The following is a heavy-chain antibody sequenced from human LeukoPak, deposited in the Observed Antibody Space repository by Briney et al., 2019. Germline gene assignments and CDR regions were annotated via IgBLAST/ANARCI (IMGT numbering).Heavy chain of an antibody. CDR1: GFTFSSYS. CDR3: IRDLFDDDSLDY. D-gene: IGHD3-16*01. J-gene: IGHJ4*02. CDR2: INSDSSLM. V-gene: IGHV3-21*01. Sequence: KPGGSLRLSCAASGFTFSSYSMNWVRQAPGKGLEWVSSINSDSSLMFYAESVKGRFTISRDNARNSLYLQMNSLRAEDTAVYYCIRDLFDDDSLDYWGQGALVTVSS.